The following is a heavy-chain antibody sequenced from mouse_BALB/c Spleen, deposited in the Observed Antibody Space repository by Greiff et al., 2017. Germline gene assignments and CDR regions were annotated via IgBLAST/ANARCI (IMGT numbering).Heavy chain of an antibody. CDR2: IWAGGST. J-gene: IGHJ1*01. CDR3: ARDQGGNWYFDV. CDR1: GFSLTSYG. Sequence: QVQLKESGPGLVAPSQSLSITCTVSGFSLTSYGVHWVRQPPGKGLEWLGVIWAGGSTNYNSALMSRLSISKDNSKSQVFLKMNSLQTDDTAMYYCARDQGGNWYFDVWGAGTTVTVSS. D-gene: IGHD1-1*02. V-gene: IGHV2-9*02.